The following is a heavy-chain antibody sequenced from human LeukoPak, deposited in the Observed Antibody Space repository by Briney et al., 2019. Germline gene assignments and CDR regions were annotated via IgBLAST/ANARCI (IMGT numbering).Heavy chain of an antibody. J-gene: IGHJ4*02. CDR1: GFTFSSYA. V-gene: IGHV3-23*01. Sequence: AGGSLRLSCAASGFTFSSYAMSWVRQAPGKGLEWVSAITGSGGSTYYADSVKGRFTISRDNSKNTLYLQMNSLRAEDTAVYYCATVSYCSSTSCPGIVYWGQGTLVTVSS. CDR2: ITGSGGST. D-gene: IGHD2-2*01. CDR3: ATVSYCSSTSCPGIVY.